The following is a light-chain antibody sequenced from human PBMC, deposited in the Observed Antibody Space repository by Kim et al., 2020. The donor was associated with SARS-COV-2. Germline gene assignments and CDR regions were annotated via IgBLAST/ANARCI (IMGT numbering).Light chain of an antibody. J-gene: IGLJ3*02. CDR2: DTV. Sequence: SDNYPYWFQQKPGQAPRTLIYDTVNKHSWTPARFSGSLLGGKAALTLSGAQPEDEAEYFCLISSSGARVFGGGTKLTVL. CDR1: SDNY. V-gene: IGLV7-46*01. CDR3: LISSSGARV.